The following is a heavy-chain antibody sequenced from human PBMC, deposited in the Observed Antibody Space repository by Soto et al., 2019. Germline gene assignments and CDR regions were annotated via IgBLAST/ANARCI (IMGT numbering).Heavy chain of an antibody. CDR1: GGSISSGGYY. J-gene: IGHJ4*02. CDR3: ARDRRHFEVRYSGYDSFYYFDY. CDR2: IYYSGST. D-gene: IGHD5-12*01. Sequence: QVQLQESGPGLVKPSQTLSLTCTVSGGSISSGGYYWSWIRQHPGKGLEWIGYIYYSGSTYYNPSLKSRVTLSVDTSKNQFSLKLSSVTAADTAVYYCARDRRHFEVRYSGYDSFYYFDYWGQGTLVTVSS. V-gene: IGHV4-31*03.